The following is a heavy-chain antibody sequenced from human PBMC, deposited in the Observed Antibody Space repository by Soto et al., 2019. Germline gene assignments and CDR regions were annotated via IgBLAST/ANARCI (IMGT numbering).Heavy chain of an antibody. CDR3: ARDLFDY. CDR1: GFTFSNYW. J-gene: IGHJ4*02. CDR2: INEDGSEK. Sequence: PGESLRLSCAASGFTFSNYWMNWVRQAPGKGLEWVANINEDGSEKYYVDSAKGRFTISRDNAKNSLYLQMSSLRAEDTALYYCARDLFDYWGQGTLVTVSS. V-gene: IGHV3-7*01.